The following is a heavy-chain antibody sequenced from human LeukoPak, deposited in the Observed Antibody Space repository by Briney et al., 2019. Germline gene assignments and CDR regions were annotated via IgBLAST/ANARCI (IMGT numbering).Heavy chain of an antibody. CDR3: SRGVGATDN. D-gene: IGHD1-26*01. V-gene: IGHV3-74*01. CDR2: ITSDGSST. CDR1: GFTFSSYW. J-gene: IGHJ4*02. Sequence: GGSLRLSCTASGFTFSSYWMHWVRQAPGKGLEWVSRITSDGSSTSHADSVKGRFTTSRDNAKNTLYLQMNSLRAEDTAVYYCSRGVGATDNWGQGTLVTVSS.